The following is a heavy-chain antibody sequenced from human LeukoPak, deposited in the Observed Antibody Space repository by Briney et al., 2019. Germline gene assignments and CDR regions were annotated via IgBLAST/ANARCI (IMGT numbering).Heavy chain of an antibody. CDR3: TRVPRTAVGF. J-gene: IGHJ3*01. CDR1: GYTFITYD. CDR2: MNPNSGNT. Sequence: GASVKVSCTASGYTFITYDINWVRQATGQGLEWMGYMNPNSGNTRYAKKFQGRVTMTRNTSISTAYMELSSLRSEDTAVYYCTRVPRTAVGFWGQGTMVTVSS. D-gene: IGHD6-19*01. V-gene: IGHV1-8*01.